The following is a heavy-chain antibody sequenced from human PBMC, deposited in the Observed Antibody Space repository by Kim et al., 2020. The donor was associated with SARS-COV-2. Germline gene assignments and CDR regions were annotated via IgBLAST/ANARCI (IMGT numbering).Heavy chain of an antibody. J-gene: IGHJ4*02. V-gene: IGHV4-39*01. CDR3: ARHDRQWLEVSPHHFDY. D-gene: IGHD2-8*01. Sequence: LTSRVPISVDTSTNQFSLKLSSVTAADTAVYYCARHDRQWLEVSPHHFDYWGQGTLVTVSS.